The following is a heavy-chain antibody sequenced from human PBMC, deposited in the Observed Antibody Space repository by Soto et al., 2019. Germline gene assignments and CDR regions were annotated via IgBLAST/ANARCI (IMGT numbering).Heavy chain of an antibody. CDR2: ITKSGTDR. CDR3: AKNVLDRGLES. V-gene: IGHV3-23*01. CDR1: GFTFRDHA. Sequence: EVQILEFGGGSVQPGMSLRLSCAVSGFTFRDHAMTWVRQAPGQGLEYVSSITKSGTDRFYADSVKGRFSISRDNSMNTLYLQMNCLTAEDTALYLCAKNVLDRGLESSGRGTLVTVSS. J-gene: IGHJ4*02.